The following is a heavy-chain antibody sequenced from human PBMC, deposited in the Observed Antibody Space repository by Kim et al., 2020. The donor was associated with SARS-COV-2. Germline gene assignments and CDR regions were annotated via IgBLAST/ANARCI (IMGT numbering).Heavy chain of an antibody. Sequence: GGSLRLSCAASGFTFSDYYMSWIRQAPGKGLEWVSYISSSSSYTNYADSVKGRFTISRDNAKNSLYLQMNSLRAEDTAVYYCARDAALGNQYQPLDYYYYGMDVWGQGTTVTVSS. V-gene: IGHV3-11*06. D-gene: IGHD2-2*01. CDR1: GFTFSDYY. J-gene: IGHJ6*02. CDR3: ARDAALGNQYQPLDYYYYGMDV. CDR2: ISSSSSYT.